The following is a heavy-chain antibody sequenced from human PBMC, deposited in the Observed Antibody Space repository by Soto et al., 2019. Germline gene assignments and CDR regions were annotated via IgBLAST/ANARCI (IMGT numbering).Heavy chain of an antibody. J-gene: IGHJ6*02. Sequence: SGGSLRLSCAASGFTFSSYAMSWVRQAPGKGLEWVSAISGSGGSTYYADSVKGRFTISRDNSKNTLYLQMNSLRAEDTAVYYCAKSVGDHQRGMDVWGQGTTVTVSS. D-gene: IGHD3-16*01. CDR3: AKSVGDHQRGMDV. V-gene: IGHV3-23*01. CDR2: ISGSGGST. CDR1: GFTFSSYA.